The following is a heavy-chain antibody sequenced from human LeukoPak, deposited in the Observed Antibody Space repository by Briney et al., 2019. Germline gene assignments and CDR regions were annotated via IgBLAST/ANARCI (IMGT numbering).Heavy chain of an antibody. CDR3: TTDPVGLWWPTGN. CDR2: IEWNGGST. D-gene: IGHD2-21*01. V-gene: IGHV3-20*04. J-gene: IGHJ4*02. CDR1: GFTFDDYG. Sequence: GGSLRLSCAASGFTFDDYGMSWVRQVPGKGLEWVSGIEWNGGSTAYADSVKGRFTISRDNAKSSLYLQMNSLKTDDTAVYYCTTDPVGLWWPTGNWGQGTLVTVSS.